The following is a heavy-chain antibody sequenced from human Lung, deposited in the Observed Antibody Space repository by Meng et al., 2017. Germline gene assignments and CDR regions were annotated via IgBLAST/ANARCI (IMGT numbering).Heavy chain of an antibody. Sequence: QVQLVQSGAEVKKPGASVKVSCKLSGYTFGDNYMHWVRQAPGEGLEWMGWISPNSGFTNYAQKFQGRVTMTSDTSISTAYMELSRLRSDDTAVYYCARVDSGSGSYYDYWGQGTLVTVSS. D-gene: IGHD3-10*01. CDR2: ISPNSGFT. V-gene: IGHV1-2*02. J-gene: IGHJ4*02. CDR1: GYTFGDNY. CDR3: ARVDSGSGSYYDY.